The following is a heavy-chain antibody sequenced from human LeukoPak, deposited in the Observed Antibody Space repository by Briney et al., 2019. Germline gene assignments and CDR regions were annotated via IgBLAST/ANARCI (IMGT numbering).Heavy chain of an antibody. CDR1: GYTFTSNY. J-gene: IGHJ4*02. Sequence: ASVKVSCKASGYTFTSNYIHWVRQAPGQGLEWVGIINPSSGITNSAPKFQGRVTMNRDTSTSTVYMELSSLRSEDTAVYYCARGLGSGNYYAYWGQGTLVTVSS. CDR2: INPSSGIT. V-gene: IGHV1-46*01. D-gene: IGHD3-22*01. CDR3: ARGLGSGNYYAY.